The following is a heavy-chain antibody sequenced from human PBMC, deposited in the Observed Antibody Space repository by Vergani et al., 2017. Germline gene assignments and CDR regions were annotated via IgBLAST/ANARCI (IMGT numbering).Heavy chain of an antibody. D-gene: IGHD3-22*01. V-gene: IGHV1-3*01. CDR2: INAGNGNT. CDR1: GYTFTSYA. Sequence: QVQLVQSGAEVKKPGASVKVSCKASGYTFTSYAMHWVRQAPGQRLEWMGWINAGNGNTKYSQKFQGRVTITRDTSASTAYMELSSLRSEDTAVYYCARGREEGMIVVVPDAFDIWGQGTMVTVSS. J-gene: IGHJ3*02. CDR3: ARGREEGMIVVVPDAFDI.